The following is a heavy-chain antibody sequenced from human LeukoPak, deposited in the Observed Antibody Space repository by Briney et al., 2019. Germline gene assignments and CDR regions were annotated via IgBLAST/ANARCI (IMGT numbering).Heavy chain of an antibody. V-gene: IGHV4-59*01. CDR3: ARGVVPAAIPLVSYYYMDV. CDR1: GGSISSYY. J-gene: IGHJ6*03. D-gene: IGHD2-2*01. Sequence: SETLSLTCTVSGGSISSYYWSWIRQPPGKGLEWIGYIYYSGSTNYNPSLKSRVTISVDTSKNQFSLKLSSVTAADTAVYYCARGVVPAAIPLVSYYYMDVWGKGTTVTVSS. CDR2: IYYSGST.